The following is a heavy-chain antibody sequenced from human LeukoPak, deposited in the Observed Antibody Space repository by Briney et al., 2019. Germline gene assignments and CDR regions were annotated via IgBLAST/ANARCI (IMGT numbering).Heavy chain of an antibody. V-gene: IGHV1-2*02. Sequence: ASVKVSCKASGYTFTGYYMHWVRQAPGQGLEWMGWINPNSGDTNYAQKFQGRVTMTRDTSINTAYMEVSSLRSDDTAVYYCTRGRRPSGGYELVGYWGQGTLVTVSS. J-gene: IGHJ4*02. D-gene: IGHD3-10*01. CDR2: INPNSGDT. CDR3: TRGRRPSGGYELVGY. CDR1: GYTFTGYY.